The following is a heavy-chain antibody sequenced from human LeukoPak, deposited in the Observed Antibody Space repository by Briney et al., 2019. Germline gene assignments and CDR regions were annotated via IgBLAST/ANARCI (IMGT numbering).Heavy chain of an antibody. J-gene: IGHJ4*02. CDR3: ARHHYDFWSGYLY. D-gene: IGHD3-3*01. V-gene: IGHV4-38-2*01. Sequence: SETLSLTCAVSGYSISSGYYWGWIRQPPGNGLEWIGSIYHSGSTHYNSSLKSRVTISVDPSKNQFSLKLSFVTAADTAVYYCARHHYDFWSGYLYWGQGTLVTVSS. CDR2: IYHSGST. CDR1: GYSISSGYY.